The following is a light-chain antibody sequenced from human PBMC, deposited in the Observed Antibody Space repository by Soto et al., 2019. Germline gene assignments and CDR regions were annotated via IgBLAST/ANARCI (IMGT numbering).Light chain of an antibody. Sequence: EIVLIQSPGTLSLSPGERATLSCRASQSVTNNYFAWYQQKPGRALRLLIDGASTRATGIPDRFSGSGSGTDFTLTISRLEPEDVAVYYCQQYEAVVTFGQGTKVDIK. J-gene: IGKJ1*01. V-gene: IGKV3-20*01. CDR1: QSVTNNY. CDR2: GAS. CDR3: QQYEAVVT.